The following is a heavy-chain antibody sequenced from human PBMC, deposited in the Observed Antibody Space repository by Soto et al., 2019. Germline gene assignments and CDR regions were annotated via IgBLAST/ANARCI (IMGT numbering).Heavy chain of an antibody. V-gene: IGHV4-30-2*01. Sequence: SETLSLTCSVSGGSISSGGYSWSWIRQPPGKGLEWIGYIYHSGNIYYNPSLKSRVTISVDRSKNQFSLKLSSVTAADTAVYYCAKDAEGYYDSSGPGYWGQGTLVTVSS. J-gene: IGHJ4*02. CDR2: IYHSGNI. CDR1: GGSISSGGYS. CDR3: AKDAEGYYDSSGPGY. D-gene: IGHD3-22*01.